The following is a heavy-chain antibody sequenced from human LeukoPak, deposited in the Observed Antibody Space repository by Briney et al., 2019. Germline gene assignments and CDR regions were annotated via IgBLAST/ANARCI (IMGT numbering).Heavy chain of an antibody. Sequence: PSETLSLTCTVSGGFISSGDYYWSWIRQPPGKGLEWIGYIYYNGSTYYNPSLKSRVTISVDTSKNQFSLKLSSVTAADTAVYYCARVSTIFGVVIMGVDYWGQGTLVTVSS. J-gene: IGHJ4*02. D-gene: IGHD3-3*01. CDR2: IYYNGST. V-gene: IGHV4-30-4*08. CDR3: ARVSTIFGVVIMGVDY. CDR1: GGFISSGDYY.